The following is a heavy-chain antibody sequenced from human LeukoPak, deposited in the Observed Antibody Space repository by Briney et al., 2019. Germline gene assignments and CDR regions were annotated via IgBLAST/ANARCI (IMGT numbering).Heavy chain of an antibody. CDR2: ISSSSSYT. CDR1: GPPLSDYY. D-gene: IGHD3-16*01. J-gene: IGHJ1*01. V-gene: IGHV3-11*06. Sequence: GSLKLSLATSGPPLSDYYMSRVRQAPGKGLEWVSYISSSSSYTDYADSVKGRFTISRDDAKNSLYLQMNSLRAEDTAVYYCARGHYELWYWGQGTLVTVSS. CDR3: ARGHYELWY.